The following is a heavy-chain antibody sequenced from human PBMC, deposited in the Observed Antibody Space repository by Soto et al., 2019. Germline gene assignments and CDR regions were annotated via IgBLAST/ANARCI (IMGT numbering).Heavy chain of an antibody. Sequence: SQTLSLTCAISGDTVSSNSSAWNWIRQSPSRGLEWLGRTYYRSKWYNDYAVSVKSRITINPDTSKNQFSLQLNSVTPEDTAVYYCARGKCSGGSSYSDNWFDPWGPGTMVTV. CDR2: TYYRSKWYN. V-gene: IGHV6-1*01. CDR3: ARGKCSGGSSYSDNWFDP. D-gene: IGHD2-15*01. CDR1: GDTVSSNSSA. J-gene: IGHJ5*02.